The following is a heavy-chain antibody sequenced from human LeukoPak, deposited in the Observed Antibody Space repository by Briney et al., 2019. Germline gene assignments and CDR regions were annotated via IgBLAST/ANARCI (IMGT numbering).Heavy chain of an antibody. Sequence: PGGSLRLSCAASGFTFSSYGMHWVRQAPGKGLEWVAVISYDGSNKYYVDSVKGRFTISRDNSKNTLYLQMNSLRAEDTAVYYCAKEGDYYYYYYGMDVWGQGTTVTVSS. V-gene: IGHV3-30*18. D-gene: IGHD4-11*01. CDR2: ISYDGSNK. J-gene: IGHJ6*02. CDR3: AKEGDYYYYYYGMDV. CDR1: GFTFSSYG.